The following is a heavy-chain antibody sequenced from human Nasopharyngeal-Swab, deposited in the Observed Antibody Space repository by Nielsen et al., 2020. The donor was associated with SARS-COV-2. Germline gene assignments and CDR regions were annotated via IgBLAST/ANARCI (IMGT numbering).Heavy chain of an antibody. CDR1: GFTFSSYS. CDR2: ISSSSSTI. V-gene: IGHV3-48*04. CDR3: AKDPGVRSPYCGGDCYPHDAFDI. Sequence: GESLKISCAASGFTFSSYSMNWVRQAPGKGLEWVSYISSSSSTIYYADSVKGRFTISRDNAKNSLYLQMNSLRAEDTAVYYCAKDPGVRSPYCGGDCYPHDAFDIWGQGTMVTVSS. D-gene: IGHD2-21*02. J-gene: IGHJ3*02.